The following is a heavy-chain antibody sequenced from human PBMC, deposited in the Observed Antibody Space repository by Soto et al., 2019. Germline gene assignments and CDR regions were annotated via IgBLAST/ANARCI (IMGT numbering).Heavy chain of an antibody. CDR2: VYYSGSA. CDR3: ARVYGSPAYYFDY. V-gene: IGHV4-61*08. Sequence: SETLSLTGTVSCGSVSSGDYCWTWIRQAPGKGLEWIGYVYYSGSANYNPSLKSRVTISVDTSKNQFSLNLRSVTAADTAVYFCARVYGSPAYYFDYWGRGTLVTVSS. CDR1: CGSVSSGDYC. D-gene: IGHD3-10*01. J-gene: IGHJ4*02.